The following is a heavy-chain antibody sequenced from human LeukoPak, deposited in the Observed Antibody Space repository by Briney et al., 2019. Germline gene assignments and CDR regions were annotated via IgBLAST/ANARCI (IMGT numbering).Heavy chain of an antibody. CDR2: VNPNIGDT. Sequence: ASVNVACKASGYTFTGYYIHWVRQAPGQVLDWVGLVNPNIGDTRYAQKFQDRLTMSRDSSVSTAYMERSRLTWADACVTFGTRDSRGTNGDYWGQRTLVTVSS. J-gene: IGHJ4*02. V-gene: IGHV1-2*02. CDR1: GYTFTGYY. CDR3: TRDSRGTNGDY. D-gene: IGHD3-10*01.